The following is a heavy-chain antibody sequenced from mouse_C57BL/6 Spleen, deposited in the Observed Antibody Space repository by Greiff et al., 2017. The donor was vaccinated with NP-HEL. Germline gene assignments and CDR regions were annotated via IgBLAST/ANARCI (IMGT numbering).Heavy chain of an antibody. Sequence: EVKLMESGGGLVQPGGSMKLSCVASGFTFSNYWMNWVRQSPEKGLEWVAQIRLKSDNYATHYAESVKGRFTISRDDSKSSVYLQMNNLRAEDTGIYYCTASWAWFAYWGQGTLVTVSA. CDR3: TASWAWFAY. V-gene: IGHV6-3*01. D-gene: IGHD4-1*01. CDR2: IRLKSDNYAT. J-gene: IGHJ3*01. CDR1: GFTFSNYW.